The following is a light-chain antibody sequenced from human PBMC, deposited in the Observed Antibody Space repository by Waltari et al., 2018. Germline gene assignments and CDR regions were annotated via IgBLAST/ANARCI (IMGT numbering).Light chain of an antibody. V-gene: IGKV4-1*01. CDR2: WAS. CDR3: QQYYGSPLT. Sequence: DIVMTQSPDSLAVSLGERATINCKSSQSVLYSSNNKNYLAWYQQKPGQPPRLLICWASIRESGVPDRFSGSGSGTDFTLTISSLQAEDVAVYYCQQYYGSPLTFGGGTKVEIK. J-gene: IGKJ4*01. CDR1: QSVLYSSNNKNY.